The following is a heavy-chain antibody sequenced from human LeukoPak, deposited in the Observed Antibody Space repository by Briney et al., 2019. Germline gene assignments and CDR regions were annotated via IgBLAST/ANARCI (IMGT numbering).Heavy chain of an antibody. J-gene: IGHJ6*02. CDR3: VRGLYSHGSGNSLSVSDYGTDV. Sequence: SVKVSCKASGGTFSSYAISWVRQAPGQGLEWMGGIIPIFGTANYAQKFQGRVTITADESTSTAYMELSSLRSEDTAVYYCVRGLYSHGSGNSLSVSDYGTDVWGQGTTVTVSS. CDR2: IIPIFGTA. V-gene: IGHV1-69*13. D-gene: IGHD3-10*01. CDR1: GGTFSSYA.